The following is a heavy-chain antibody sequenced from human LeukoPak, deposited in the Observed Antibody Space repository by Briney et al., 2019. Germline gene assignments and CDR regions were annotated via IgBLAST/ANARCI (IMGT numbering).Heavy chain of an antibody. Sequence: GGSLRLSCAASGFTFDDYGMSWVRQAPGKGLEWVSGINWNGGSTGYADSVKGRFTISRDNAKNSLYLQMNSLRAEDTAVYYCAKGSGYFDWLLTYYFDYWGQGTLVTVSS. CDR2: INWNGGST. CDR3: AKGSGYFDWLLTYYFDY. J-gene: IGHJ4*02. CDR1: GFTFDDYG. V-gene: IGHV3-20*04. D-gene: IGHD3-9*01.